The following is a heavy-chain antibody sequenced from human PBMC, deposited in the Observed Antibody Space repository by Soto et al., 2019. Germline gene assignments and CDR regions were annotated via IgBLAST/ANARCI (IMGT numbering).Heavy chain of an antibody. CDR1: GYTFTGYY. V-gene: IGHV1-2*04. CDR2: INPNSGGT. CDR3: ARELPPSRNYYYYYGMDV. J-gene: IGHJ6*02. D-gene: IGHD2-2*01. Sequence: QVPLVQSGAEVKKPGASVKVSCKASGYTFTGYYMHWVRQAPGQGLEWMGWINPNSGGTNYAQKFQGWVTMTRDTSISTAYMELSRLRSDDTAVYYCARELPPSRNYYYYYGMDVWGQGTTVTVSS.